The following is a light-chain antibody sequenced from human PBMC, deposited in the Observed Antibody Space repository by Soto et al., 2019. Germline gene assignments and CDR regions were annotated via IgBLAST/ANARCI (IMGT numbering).Light chain of an antibody. V-gene: IGLV2-23*02. Sequence: QSVLTQPASVSGSPGQSITISCTGTSSDVGSFDLVSWYQQHPGKAPKLMIYEVTKRPSGVSNRFSGSKSGNTASLTISGLQAEDEADYYCNSHAGSSALWVLGGGTKLTVL. CDR2: EVT. CDR3: NSHAGSSALWV. J-gene: IGLJ3*02. CDR1: SSDVGSFDL.